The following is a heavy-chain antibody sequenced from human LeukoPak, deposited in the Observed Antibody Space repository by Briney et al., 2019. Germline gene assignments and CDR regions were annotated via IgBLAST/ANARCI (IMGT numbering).Heavy chain of an antibody. CDR1: GYTFTSYY. CDR2: INPSGGST. CDR3: AREVNVLLWFGELSRDAFDI. Sequence: ASVKVSCKASGYTFTSYYMHWVRQAPGQGLEWMGIINPSGGSTSYAQKFQGRVTMTRDMSTSTVYMELSSLRSEDTAVYYCAREVNVLLWFGELSRDAFDIWGQGTMVTVSS. J-gene: IGHJ3*02. D-gene: IGHD3-10*01. V-gene: IGHV1-46*01.